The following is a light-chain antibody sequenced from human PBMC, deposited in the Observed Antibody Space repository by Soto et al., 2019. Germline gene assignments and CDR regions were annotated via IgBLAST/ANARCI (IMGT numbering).Light chain of an antibody. CDR1: PSVDSN. CDR2: GAA. V-gene: IGKV3-11*01. J-gene: IGKJ3*01. Sequence: EIVMTQSPATLSVSPGEGATLSCRTSPSVDSNLAWYQQKPGQAPRLLIFGAATRATGIPARFSGSGSGTDFTLTISSLEPEDFAVYYCQQRSNWPLTFGPGTKVDIK. CDR3: QQRSNWPLT.